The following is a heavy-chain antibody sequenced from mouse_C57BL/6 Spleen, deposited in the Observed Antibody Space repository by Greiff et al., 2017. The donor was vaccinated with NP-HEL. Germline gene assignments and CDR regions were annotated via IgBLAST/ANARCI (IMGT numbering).Heavy chain of an antibody. CDR3: ARSGAIYYYGSSYRYFDV. CDR1: GYTFTDYN. J-gene: IGHJ1*03. CDR2: INPNNGGT. D-gene: IGHD1-1*01. Sequence: VQLQQSGPELVKPGASVKMSCKASGYTFTDYNMHWVKQSHGKSLEWIGYINPNNGGTSYNQKFKGKATLTVNKSSSTAYMELRSLTSEDSAVYYCARSGAIYYYGSSYRYFDVWGTGTTVTVSS. V-gene: IGHV1-22*01.